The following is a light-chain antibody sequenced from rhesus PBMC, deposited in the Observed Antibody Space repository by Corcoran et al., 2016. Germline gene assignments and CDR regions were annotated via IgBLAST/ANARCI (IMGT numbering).Light chain of an antibody. J-gene: IGKJ4*01. V-gene: IGKV1-25*01. Sequence: DIQMTQSPSSLSASVGDTVTITCRASQGISSYLAWYQPKPGKAPKLMIYTASTLQSGVPSRVSGSGSGTEFTLTISSLQPEDFSTQYCQQHNSYPLTFGGGTKVEIK. CDR2: TAS. CDR3: QQHNSYPLT. CDR1: QGISSY.